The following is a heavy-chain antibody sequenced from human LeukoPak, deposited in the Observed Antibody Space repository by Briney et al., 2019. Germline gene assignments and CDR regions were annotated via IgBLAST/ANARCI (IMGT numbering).Heavy chain of an antibody. CDR2: INHSGST. D-gene: IGHD3-10*01. V-gene: IGHV4-39*01. CDR3: AKHYMGSYDNRGLDY. J-gene: IGHJ4*02. CDR1: GGSISSGPYY. Sequence: SETLSLTCTVSGGSISSGPYYWSWIRQPPGKGLEWIGEINHSGSTNYNPSLKSRVTISVDTSKNQFSLKLSSVTAADTAIYYCAKHYMGSYDNRGLDYWGQGILVTVSS.